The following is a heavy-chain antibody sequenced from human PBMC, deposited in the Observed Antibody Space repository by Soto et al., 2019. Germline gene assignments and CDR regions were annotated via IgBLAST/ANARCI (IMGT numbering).Heavy chain of an antibody. CDR2: IFPGDSDT. J-gene: IGHJ4*02. V-gene: IGHV5-51*01. CDR3: ARPYGDPY. Sequence: EVQLVQSGAEVKKPGESLKISCKGSGYSFTNFWIGWVRQMPGKGLEWMGIIFPGDSDTRYSPSFQGQVTISADKSISTAYLQWNSLKASDSAIYFCARPYGDPYWGQGTLVTVSS. D-gene: IGHD4-17*01. CDR1: GYSFTNFW.